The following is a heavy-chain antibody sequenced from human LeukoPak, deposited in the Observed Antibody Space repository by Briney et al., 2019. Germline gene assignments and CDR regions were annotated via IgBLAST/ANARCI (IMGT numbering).Heavy chain of an antibody. CDR2: ISSSSSYI. CDR3: AKIVGATVDY. CDR1: GFTFSSYS. V-gene: IGHV3-21*01. D-gene: IGHD1-26*01. Sequence: GRSLRLSCAASGFTFSSYSMNWVRQAPGKGLEWVSSISSSSSYIYYADSVKGRFTISRDNAKNSLYLQMNSLRAEDTAVYYCAKIVGATVDYWGQGTLVTVSS. J-gene: IGHJ4*02.